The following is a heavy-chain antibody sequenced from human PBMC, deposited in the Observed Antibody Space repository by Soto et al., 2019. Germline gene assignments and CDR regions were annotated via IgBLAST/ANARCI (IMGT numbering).Heavy chain of an antibody. D-gene: IGHD7-27*01. CDR3: ARDTGDGTFDF. V-gene: IGHV1-3*01. Sequence: ASVKVSCKASGYTFSSYAMHWVRQAPGQRLEWMGWINAGYGNTKSSQKFQDGVTISRDTSASTAYMELTSLRSEDTAVYYCARDTGDGTFDFWGQGTLVTVSS. CDR2: INAGYGNT. J-gene: IGHJ4*02. CDR1: GYTFSSYA.